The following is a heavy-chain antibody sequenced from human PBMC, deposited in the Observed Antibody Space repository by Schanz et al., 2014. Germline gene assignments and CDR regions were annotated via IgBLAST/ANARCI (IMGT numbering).Heavy chain of an antibody. CDR3: AKHVRSLTGNDY. V-gene: IGHV3-23*01. CDR2: ITGSGSKT. D-gene: IGHD3-9*01. J-gene: IGHJ4*02. CDR1: GFVFSTFA. Sequence: EVQLLESGGTVVQPGGSLRVSCAASGFVFSTFAMYWVRQAPGKGLEWVSAITGSGSKTYYADSVKGRFTIARDNSKNNSKNTLYVQMNSLRAEDTAVYYCAKHVRSLTGNDYWGQGTLVTVSS.